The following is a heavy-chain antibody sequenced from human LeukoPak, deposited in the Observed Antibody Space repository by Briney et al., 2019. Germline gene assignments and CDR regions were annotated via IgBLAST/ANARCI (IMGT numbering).Heavy chain of an antibody. Sequence: PSQTLSLTCTVSGGSISSGSYYWSWIRQPAGKGLEWIGRIYTSGSTNYNPSLKSRVTISVDTSKNQFSLKLSSVTAADTAEYYCARDGGYSYGYVDFDYWGQGTLVTVSS. V-gene: IGHV4-61*02. J-gene: IGHJ4*02. CDR2: IYTSGST. CDR3: ARDGGYSYGYVDFDY. CDR1: GGSISSGSYY. D-gene: IGHD5-18*01.